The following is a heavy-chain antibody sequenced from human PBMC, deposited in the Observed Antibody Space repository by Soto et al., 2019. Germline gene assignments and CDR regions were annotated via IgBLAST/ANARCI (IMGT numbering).Heavy chain of an antibody. Sequence: ASETLSLTCTVSGGSISSDYWSWIRQPPGKGLEWIGYISYSGSTNYNPSLKSLVTISVDTSKNEFSLKLSSVTAVDTAVYYCARVLTGSSLFDYWGQGTLVTV. CDR3: ARVLTGSSLFDY. CDR1: GGSISSDY. CDR2: ISYSGST. J-gene: IGHJ4*02. D-gene: IGHD1-26*01. V-gene: IGHV4-59*01.